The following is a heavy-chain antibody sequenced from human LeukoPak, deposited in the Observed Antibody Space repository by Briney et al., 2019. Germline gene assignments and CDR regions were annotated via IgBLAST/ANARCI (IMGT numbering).Heavy chain of an antibody. V-gene: IGHV4-31*11. D-gene: IGHD3-10*01. CDR3: ARKPLGSSRYDY. CDR2: IYYSGST. Sequence: KPSETLSLTCAVSGGSITSGNNYWSWIRQHPGTGLEWIGYIYYSGSTYYNPSLKSRVTISVDTSKNQFSLRLSSVTAADTAVYYCARKPLGSSRYDYWGQGTLVTVSS. J-gene: IGHJ4*02. CDR1: GGSITSGNNY.